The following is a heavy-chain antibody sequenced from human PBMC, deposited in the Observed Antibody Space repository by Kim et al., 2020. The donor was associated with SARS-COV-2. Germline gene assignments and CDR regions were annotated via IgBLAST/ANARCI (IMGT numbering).Heavy chain of an antibody. D-gene: IGHD6-13*01. CDR2: ISYDGSNK. V-gene: IGHV3-30-3*01. Sequence: GGSLRLSCAASGFTFSSYAMHWVRQAPGKGLEWVAVISYDGSNKYYADSVKGRFTISRDNSKNTLYLQMNSLRAEDTAVYYCASEAALEYSSSWIDREWYYFDYWGQGTLVTVSS. CDR3: ASEAALEYSSSWIDREWYYFDY. CDR1: GFTFSSYA. J-gene: IGHJ4*02.